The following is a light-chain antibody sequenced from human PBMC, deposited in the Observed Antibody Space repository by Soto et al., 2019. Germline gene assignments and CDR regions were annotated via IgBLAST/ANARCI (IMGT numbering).Light chain of an antibody. CDR1: QSIANR. J-gene: IGKJ4*01. V-gene: IGKV3-15*01. CDR2: GAS. CDR3: QQYNNWLALT. Sequence: EIVMTQSPATLSVSPGERATLSCRASQSIANRLAWYQQKPGQAPRLLIYGASTRATGVPARFSGSGSGTEFTLTFSSLQSEDFAVYYCQQYNNWLALTFGGGTKVDIK.